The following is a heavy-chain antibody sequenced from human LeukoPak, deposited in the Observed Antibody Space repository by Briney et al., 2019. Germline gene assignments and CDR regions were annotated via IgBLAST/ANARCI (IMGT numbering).Heavy chain of an antibody. Sequence: GASVKVSCKASGYTFTGYYMHWVRQAPGQGLEWMGWINPNGGGANYAQKFQGRVTMTRDTSISTAYMELSRLRSDDTAVYYCAKSSSWYLGSGYWGQGTLVTVSS. V-gene: IGHV1-2*02. CDR1: GYTFTGYY. CDR3: AKSSSWYLGSGY. CDR2: INPNGGGA. D-gene: IGHD6-13*01. J-gene: IGHJ4*02.